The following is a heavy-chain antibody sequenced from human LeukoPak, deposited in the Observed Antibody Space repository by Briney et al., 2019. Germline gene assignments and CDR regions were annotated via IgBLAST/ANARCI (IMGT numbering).Heavy chain of an antibody. Sequence: PSETLSLTCAVYGGSFSGYYWSWIRQPPGQGLEWIGEINHSGSTNYNPSLKSRVNISVDTSKNQFSLKLSSVTAADTAVYYCARGLSPRINMVRGVRPPFRGVFDYWGQGTLVTVSS. CDR1: GGSFSGYY. J-gene: IGHJ4*02. V-gene: IGHV4-34*01. CDR3: ARGLSPRINMVRGVRPPFRGVFDY. CDR2: INHSGST. D-gene: IGHD3-10*01.